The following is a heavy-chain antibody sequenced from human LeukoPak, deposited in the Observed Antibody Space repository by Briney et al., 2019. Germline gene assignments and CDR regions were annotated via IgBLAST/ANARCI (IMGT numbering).Heavy chain of an antibody. D-gene: IGHD2-2*01. CDR2: IKQDGSEK. J-gene: IGHJ6*03. CDR3: ARDVVVVPAAGWYYYSYMDV. Sequence: GGSLRLSCAASGFTFSSYWMSWVRQAPGKGLEWVANIKQDGSEKYYVDSVKGRFTISRDNAKNSLYLQMNSLRAEDTAVYYCARDVVVVPAAGWYYYSYMDVWGKGTTVTVSS. CDR1: GFTFSSYW. V-gene: IGHV3-7*01.